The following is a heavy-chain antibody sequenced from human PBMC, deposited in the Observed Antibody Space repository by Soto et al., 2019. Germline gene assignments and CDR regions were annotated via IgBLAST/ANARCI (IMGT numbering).Heavy chain of an antibody. CDR1: GGSISSGGSF. V-gene: IGHV4-30-2*01. J-gene: IGHJ4*02. Sequence: QLQLQESGSGLVKPSQTLSLTCAVSGGSISSGGSFWSWIRQPPGKGLEWIGYIYHSGNTYYNPSLKSRVTISVDRSKNQFSLKLSSVTAADTAVYYCAGGIAARPLGYWGQGTLVTVSS. CDR2: IYHSGNT. D-gene: IGHD6-6*01. CDR3: AGGIAARPLGY.